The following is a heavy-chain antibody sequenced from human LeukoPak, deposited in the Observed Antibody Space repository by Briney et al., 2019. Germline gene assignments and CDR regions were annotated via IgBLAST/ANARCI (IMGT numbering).Heavy chain of an antibody. D-gene: IGHD6-6*01. CDR2: IKQDGSEK. V-gene: IGHV3-7*01. Sequence: PGGSLRLSCAASGFTFSSYWMSWVRQAPGKGLEWVANIKQDGSEKYYVDSVKGRFTISRDNAKNSLYLQMNSLRAEDTAVYYCAREGPNIEQLVLITGRKYYFDYWGQGTLVTVSS. CDR3: AREGPNIEQLVLITGRKYYFDY. CDR1: GFTFSSYW. J-gene: IGHJ4*02.